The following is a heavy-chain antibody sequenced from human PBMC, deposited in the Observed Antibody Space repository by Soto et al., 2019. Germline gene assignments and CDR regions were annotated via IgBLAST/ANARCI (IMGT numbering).Heavy chain of an antibody. CDR3: ARGHSAAGNVY. J-gene: IGHJ4*02. V-gene: IGHV4-31*03. CDR1: GCSISSGGYY. D-gene: IGHD6-13*01. CDR2: IYYSGST. Sequence: PSETLSLTCTVSGCSISSGGYYWSWIRQHPGKGLEWIGYIYYSGSTYYNPSLKSRVTISVDTSKNQFSLKLSSVTAADTAVYYCARGHSAAGNVYWGQGTLVTVSS.